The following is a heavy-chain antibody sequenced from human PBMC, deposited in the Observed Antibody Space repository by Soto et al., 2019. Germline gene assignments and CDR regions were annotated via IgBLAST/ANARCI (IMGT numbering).Heavy chain of an antibody. D-gene: IGHD6-25*01. CDR2: ITSGGSYI. CDR1: GFSFSGDS. CDR3: ARDSGSQVRHAV. J-gene: IGHJ6*01. V-gene: IGHV3-21*01. Sequence: PGGSVGLSCAGSGFSFSGDSMDWVRHAPEKGLEWVSSITSGGSYIFYSDSVKGRFTISRDNAKNSLYLQMDSLRIEDTAVYYCARDSGSQVRHAVWRQGTTVTGSS.